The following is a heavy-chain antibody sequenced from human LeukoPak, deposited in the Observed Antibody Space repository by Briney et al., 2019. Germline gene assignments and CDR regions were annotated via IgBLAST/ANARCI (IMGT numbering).Heavy chain of an antibody. CDR2: IYPGDSDT. CDR1: GYTFTSYW. D-gene: IGHD3-16*01. Sequence: GESLKISCKGSGYTFTSYWIGWVRQMPGKGLGWVGIIYPGDSDTRYSPSFQGQVTISADKSISTADLQWSSLKASDTAMYYCATSSPERGEFDYWGQGTLVTVSS. J-gene: IGHJ4*02. CDR3: ATSSPERGEFDY. V-gene: IGHV5-51*01.